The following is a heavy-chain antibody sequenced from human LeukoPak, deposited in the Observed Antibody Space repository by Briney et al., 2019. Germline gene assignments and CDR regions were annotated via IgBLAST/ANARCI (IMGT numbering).Heavy chain of an antibody. V-gene: IGHV3-7*01. CDR1: GFTFSNYW. CDR2: IKQDGSEK. CDR3: ARGRARYWYFDL. D-gene: IGHD6-6*01. Sequence: GSLRLSCAASGFTFSNYWMNWVRQAPGKGLEWVANIKQDGSEKYYVDSVKGRFSISRDNAKNSLYLQMSSLRAEDTAVYYCARGRARYWYFDLWGRGTLVTVSS. J-gene: IGHJ2*01.